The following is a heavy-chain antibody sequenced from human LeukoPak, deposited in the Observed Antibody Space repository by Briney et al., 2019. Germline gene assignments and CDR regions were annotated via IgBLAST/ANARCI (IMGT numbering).Heavy chain of an antibody. V-gene: IGHV4-59*08. CDR3: ARHLALGNFDY. Sequence: SETLSLTCTVSGGSISSYYWSWIRQPPGKGLEWIGYIYYSGSNNYNPSLKSRVTISVDTSKNQFSLKLSSVTAADTAVYYCARHLALGNFDYWGQGTLVTVSS. CDR1: GGSISSYY. D-gene: IGHD6-13*01. CDR2: IYYSGSN. J-gene: IGHJ4*02.